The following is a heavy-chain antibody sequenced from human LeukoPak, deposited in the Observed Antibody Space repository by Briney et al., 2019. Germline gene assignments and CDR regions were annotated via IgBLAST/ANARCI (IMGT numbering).Heavy chain of an antibody. J-gene: IGHJ4*02. CDR3: ANSDPAGRQRFDY. CDR1: GGTFSSYA. Sequence: ASVKLSCKASGGTFSSYAISWVRQAPGQGLEWMGGIIPIFGTANYAQKFQGRVTITTDESTSTAYMELRSLRSEDTAVYYCANSDPAGRQRFDYWGQGTLVTVSS. CDR2: IIPIFGTA. D-gene: IGHD6-13*01. V-gene: IGHV1-69*05.